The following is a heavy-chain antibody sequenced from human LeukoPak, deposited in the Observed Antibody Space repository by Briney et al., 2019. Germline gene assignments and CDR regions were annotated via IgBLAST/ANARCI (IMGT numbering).Heavy chain of an antibody. D-gene: IGHD3-22*01. CDR1: GYTFTGYY. Sequence: ASVKVSCKASGYTFTGYYMHWVRQAPGQGLEWMGWINPNSGGTNYAQKFQGRVTMTRDTSISTAYMELSRLGSDDTAVYYCARGKNYYDSSSLFGYWGQGTLVTVSS. CDR2: INPNSGGT. CDR3: ARGKNYYDSSSLFGY. J-gene: IGHJ4*02. V-gene: IGHV1-2*02.